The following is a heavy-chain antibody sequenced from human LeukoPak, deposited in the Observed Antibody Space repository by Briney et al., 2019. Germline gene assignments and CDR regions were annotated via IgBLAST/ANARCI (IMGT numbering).Heavy chain of an antibody. J-gene: IGHJ4*02. CDR2: IIPIFGTA. D-gene: IGHD4-11*01. Sequence: ASVKVSCKASGGTFSSYAISWVRQAPGQGREWMGGIIPIFGTANYAQKFQGRVTITADKSTSTAYMELSSLRSEDTAVYYCARGRVKEYSNYPRGFDYWGQGTLVTVSS. CDR1: GGTFSSYA. V-gene: IGHV1-69*06. CDR3: ARGRVKEYSNYPRGFDY.